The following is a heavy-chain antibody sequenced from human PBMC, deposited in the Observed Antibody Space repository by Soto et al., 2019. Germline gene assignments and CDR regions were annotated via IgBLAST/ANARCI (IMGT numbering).Heavy chain of an antibody. CDR1: GGSISSFY. Sequence: PSETLSLTCTVSGGSISSFYWTWIRQSPGKGLEWIGYIYFSGITNYNPSLKSRVTISVDTSKNQFSLELSSVTAADTAVYFCARSSYGDYKPGGDYWGQGTLVTVSS. CDR2: IYFSGIT. V-gene: IGHV4-59*08. J-gene: IGHJ4*02. D-gene: IGHD4-17*01. CDR3: ARSSYGDYKPGGDY.